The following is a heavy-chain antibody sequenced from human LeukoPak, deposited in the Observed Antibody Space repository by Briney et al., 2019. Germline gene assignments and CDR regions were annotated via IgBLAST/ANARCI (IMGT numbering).Heavy chain of an antibody. CDR3: AKEYYYGSGSYYKNYYYYGMDV. CDR2: IIPILGIA. CDR1: GGTFSSYA. J-gene: IGHJ6*02. Sequence: SVKVSCKASGGTFSSYAISWVRQAPGQGLGWMGRIIPILGIANYAQKFQGRVTITADKSTSTAYMELSSLRSEDTAVYYCAKEYYYGSGSYYKNYYYYGMDVWGQGTTVTVSS. D-gene: IGHD3-10*01. V-gene: IGHV1-69*04.